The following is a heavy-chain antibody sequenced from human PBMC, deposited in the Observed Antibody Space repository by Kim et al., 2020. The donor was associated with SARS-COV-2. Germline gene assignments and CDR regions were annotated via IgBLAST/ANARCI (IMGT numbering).Heavy chain of an antibody. Sequence: GSLRLSCAASGFTFSSYWMSWVRQAPGTGLEWVANIKHDGSVKYYVASVTGRFTISRDNAKNSLYLQMNSLRAEDTAVYYCARENRYCGGDCYGRQDYYYGMDVWVQGTTVTVSS. CDR2: IKHDGSVK. CDR3: ARENRYCGGDCYGRQDYYYGMDV. CDR1: GFTFSSYW. V-gene: IGHV3-7*01. J-gene: IGHJ6*02. D-gene: IGHD2-21*02.